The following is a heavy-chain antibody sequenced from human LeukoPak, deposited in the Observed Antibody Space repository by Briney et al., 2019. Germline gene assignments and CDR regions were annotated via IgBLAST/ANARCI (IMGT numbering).Heavy chain of an antibody. V-gene: IGHV3-23*01. J-gene: IGHJ5*02. D-gene: IGHD6-13*01. CDR1: GFTFSSYG. Sequence: GGSLRLSCAASGFTFSSYGMSWVRQAPGKGLEWVSAISGSGGSTYYADSVKGRFTISRDNSKNTLYLQMNSLRAEDTAVYYCAKPLNSEYSSSWYWSMGNWFDPWGQGTLVTVSS. CDR2: ISGSGGST. CDR3: AKPLNSEYSSSWYWSMGNWFDP.